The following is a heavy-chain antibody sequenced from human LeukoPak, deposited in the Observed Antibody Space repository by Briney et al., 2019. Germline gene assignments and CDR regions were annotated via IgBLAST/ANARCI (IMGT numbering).Heavy chain of an antibody. CDR1: GGSITNENW. CDR3: ARDSSSPV. J-gene: IGHJ6*02. V-gene: IGHV4-4*02. D-gene: IGHD6-13*01. CDR2: IYHSGST. Sequence: SETLSLTCAVSGGSITNENWWSWVRQPPGKGLEWIGKIYHSGSTKYNPSLKSRVTMSVDKPKNQFSLKLTSVTAADTAVYYCARDSSSPVWGQGTTVTVSS.